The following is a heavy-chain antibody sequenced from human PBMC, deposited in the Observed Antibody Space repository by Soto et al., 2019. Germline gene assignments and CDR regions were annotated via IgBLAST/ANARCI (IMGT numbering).Heavy chain of an antibody. CDR3: AREYGSGSSCDY. CDR2: ISYDGSIK. V-gene: IGHV3-30-3*01. J-gene: IGHJ4*02. D-gene: IGHD3-10*01. CDR1: GLTFSSYS. Sequence: QVQLVESGGGVVQPGRSLRLSCAVFGLTFSSYSMHWVRQAPGKGLEWVALISYDGSIKYYADSVKGRFTISRDNSKNTLFLQMNSLKTEDTAVYYWAREYGSGSSCDYWGQGTLVAVSS.